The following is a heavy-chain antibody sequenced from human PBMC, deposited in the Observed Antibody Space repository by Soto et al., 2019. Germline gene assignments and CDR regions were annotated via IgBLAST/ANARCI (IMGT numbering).Heavy chain of an antibody. CDR1: GGSISSGDYY. Sequence: SETLSLTCTVSGGSISSGDYYWSWIRQPPGKGLGWIGYIYYSGSTYYNPSLKSRVTISVDTSKNQFSLKLSSVTAADTAVYYCARGYLIAVAGKGWFDPWGQGTLVTVSS. J-gene: IGHJ5*02. D-gene: IGHD6-19*01. CDR2: IYYSGST. V-gene: IGHV4-30-4*01. CDR3: ARGYLIAVAGKGWFDP.